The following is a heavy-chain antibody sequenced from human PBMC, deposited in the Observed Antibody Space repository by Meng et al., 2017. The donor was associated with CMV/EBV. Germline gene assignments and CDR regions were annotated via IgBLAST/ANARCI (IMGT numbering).Heavy chain of an antibody. CDR3: ARLRSGSFRGWFDP. V-gene: IGHV4-34*01. CDR1: SGSFSGYD. Sequence: QMNLQHVRQGFFNPSETLSLTCAVYSGSFSGYDWSWFRQTPGEGLEWMGEINHSGSTNYNPSLKSRVTISVDTYKNQFSLKLSSVTAADTAVYYCARLRSGSFRGWFDPWGQGTLVTVSS. CDR2: INHSGST. D-gene: IGHD1-26*01. J-gene: IGHJ5*02.